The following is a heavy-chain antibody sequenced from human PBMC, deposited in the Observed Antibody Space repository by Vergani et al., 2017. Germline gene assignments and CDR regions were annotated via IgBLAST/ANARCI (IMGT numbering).Heavy chain of an antibody. D-gene: IGHD5-24*01. CDR1: GYTFTSYY. J-gene: IGHJ4*02. CDR2: INPSGGST. V-gene: IGHV1-46*01. Sequence: QVQLVQSGAEVKKPGASVKVSCKASGYTFTSYYMHWMRQAPGQGLEWMGIINPSGGSTSYAQKFQGRVTMTRDTSTSTVYMELSSLRSEDTAVYYCASGGATITLGYWGQGTLVTVSS. CDR3: ASGGATITLGY.